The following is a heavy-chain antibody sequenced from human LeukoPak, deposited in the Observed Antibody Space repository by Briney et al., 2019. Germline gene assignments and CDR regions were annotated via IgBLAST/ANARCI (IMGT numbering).Heavy chain of an antibody. CDR1: GGSISSSSYY. V-gene: IGHV4-39*07. CDR3: ARGGGVTMVRGVIITRGKDAYFDY. D-gene: IGHD3-10*01. Sequence: SETRSLTCTVSGGSISSSSYYWGWIRHPPGNGLEWIGRIYYSGSTYYNPSLKSRVTISVDTSKNQFSLKLSSVTAADTAVYYCARGGGVTMVRGVIITRGKDAYFDYWGQGTLVTVSS. J-gene: IGHJ4*02. CDR2: IYYSGST.